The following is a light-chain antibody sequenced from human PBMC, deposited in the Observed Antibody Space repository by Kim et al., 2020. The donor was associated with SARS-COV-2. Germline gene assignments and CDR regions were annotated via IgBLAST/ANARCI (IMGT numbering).Light chain of an antibody. V-gene: IGKV1-39*01. Sequence: IQMTQSPSSLSAFVGDRVTITCRTSQTIGNYLNWYRQQPGKAPELLIYTASTLQSGVPSRFSGSGFGAEFTLTINSLQLEDFATYYCQQSHSSPITFGLGTRVEIK. CDR3: QQSHSSPIT. CDR1: QTIGNY. CDR2: TAS. J-gene: IGKJ5*01.